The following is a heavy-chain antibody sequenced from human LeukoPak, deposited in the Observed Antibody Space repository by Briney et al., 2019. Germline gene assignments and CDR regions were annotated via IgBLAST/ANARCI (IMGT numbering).Heavy chain of an antibody. CDR2: ISSYRGYT. CDR3: ARARVQGANLPDYYYGMDV. D-gene: IGHD3-10*01. Sequence: ASVTVSCKASGYTLTSYGFTWVRQAPGQGLEWMGWISSYRGYTNYAQRFQGRVTMTTDTSTRTAYMELRSLRSDDTAVYFCARARVQGANLPDYYYGMDVWGQGITVTVSS. V-gene: IGHV1-18*01. J-gene: IGHJ6*02. CDR1: GYTLTSYG.